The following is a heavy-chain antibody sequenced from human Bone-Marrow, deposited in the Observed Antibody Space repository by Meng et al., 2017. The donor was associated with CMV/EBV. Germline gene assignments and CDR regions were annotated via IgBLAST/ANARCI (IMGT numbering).Heavy chain of an antibody. J-gene: IGHJ3*02. CDR2: IYYSGST. Sequence: WVRQPPGKGLEWIGSIYYSGSTYYNPSLKSRVTISVDTSKNQFSLKLSSVTAADTAVYYCARDLRMELLPYDAFVIWGQGTMVTVSS. D-gene: IGHD2-15*01. CDR3: ARDLRMELLPYDAFVI. V-gene: IGHV4-39*02.